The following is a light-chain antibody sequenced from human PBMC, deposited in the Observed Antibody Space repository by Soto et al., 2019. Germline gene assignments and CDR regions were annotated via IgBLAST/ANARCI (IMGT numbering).Light chain of an antibody. J-gene: IGKJ4*01. Sequence: DIMFTQSPATLSLSPSERATLSCKTNRSVDIYLAWYQQKPGQAPRLLISDASNRATGIPARFSGTGSGTEFGLTISRLEPEDSAVYYCQRRNNWVTFGGGTKVDIK. V-gene: IGKV3-11*01. CDR3: QRRNNWVT. CDR1: RSVDIY. CDR2: DAS.